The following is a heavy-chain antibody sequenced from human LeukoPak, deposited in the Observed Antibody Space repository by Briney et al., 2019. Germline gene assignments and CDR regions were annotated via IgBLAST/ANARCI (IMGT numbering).Heavy chain of an antibody. CDR3: ARPPFLRIAVAGDDAFDI. CDR2: IIPIFGTA. D-gene: IGHD6-19*01. CDR1: GGTFSSYA. V-gene: IGHV1-69*05. Sequence: SVKVSCKASGGTFSSYAISWVRQAPGQGLEWMGGIIPIFGTANYAQKFQGRVTITTDESTSTAYMELSSLRSEDTAVYYCARPPFLRIAVAGDDAFDIWGQGTMVTVSS. J-gene: IGHJ3*02.